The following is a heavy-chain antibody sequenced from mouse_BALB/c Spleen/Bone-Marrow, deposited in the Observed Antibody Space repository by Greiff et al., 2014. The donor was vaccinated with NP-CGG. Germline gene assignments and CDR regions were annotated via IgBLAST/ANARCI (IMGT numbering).Heavy chain of an antibody. V-gene: IGHV7-3*02. CDR3: ARDKNYGSYWYFDV. CDR1: GFTFTDYY. Sequence: VMLVESGGGLVQPGGSLRLSCATSGFTFTDYYMSWVRQPPGKALGWLGFIRNKANGYTTEYSASVKGRFTISRDNSQSILYLQMNTLRAEDSATYYCARDKNYGSYWYFDVWGAGTTVTVSS. J-gene: IGHJ1*01. D-gene: IGHD2-1*01. CDR2: IRNKANGYTT.